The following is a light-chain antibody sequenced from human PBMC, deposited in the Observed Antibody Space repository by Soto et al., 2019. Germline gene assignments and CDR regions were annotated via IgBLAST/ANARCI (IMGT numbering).Light chain of an antibody. V-gene: IGKV3-11*01. CDR3: QQRSNWPPFT. CDR2: DAS. Sequence: EIVLTQSPATLSLSPGERATLSCRASQSVSSYLAWYQQKPGQAPRLLIYDASNRATGIPARFIGSGSGTDFTLTISSLEPEDFAVYYCQQRSNWPPFTFGGGTKVEIK. CDR1: QSVSSY. J-gene: IGKJ4*01.